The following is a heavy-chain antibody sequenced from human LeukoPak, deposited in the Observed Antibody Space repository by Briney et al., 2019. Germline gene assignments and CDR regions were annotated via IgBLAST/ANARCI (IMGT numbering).Heavy chain of an antibody. J-gene: IGHJ4*02. D-gene: IGHD4-17*01. CDR1: GFTFSSYA. CDR2: ISGSGGST. CDR3: AKLPTTVTTGLRDY. V-gene: IGHV3-23*01. Sequence: PGGSLRLSCAASGFTFSSYAMSWVRQAPGKGLEWVSAISGSGGSTYYAGSVKGRFTISRDNSKNTLYLQMNSLRAEDTAVYYCAKLPTTVTTGLRDYWGQGTLVTVPS.